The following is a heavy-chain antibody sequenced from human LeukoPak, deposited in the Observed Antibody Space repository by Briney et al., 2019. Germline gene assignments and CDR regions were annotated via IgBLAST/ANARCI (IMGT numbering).Heavy chain of an antibody. CDR1: GGSISSSSYY. D-gene: IGHD6-19*01. V-gene: IGHV4-39*01. CDR2: IYYSGST. Sequence: SETLSLTCTVSGGSISSSSYYWGWIRQPPGKGLEWIGSIYYSGSTYYNPSLKSRVTISVDTSKNQFSLKLSSVTAADTAVYYCATDGGGWYYALDIWGQGTMVTVSS. J-gene: IGHJ3*02. CDR3: ATDGGGWYYALDI.